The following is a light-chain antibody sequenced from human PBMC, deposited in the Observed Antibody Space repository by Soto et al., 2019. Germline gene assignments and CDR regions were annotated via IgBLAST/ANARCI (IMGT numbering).Light chain of an antibody. CDR2: KAS. CDR1: QSISSW. V-gene: IGKV1-5*03. Sequence: DIQMTQSPSTLSASVGDRVTNTCRASQSISSWLTWYQQKPGKAPKLLIYKASSLESGVPSRFSGSGSGTEFTLTISSLQPDDFATYYCQQYNSYSYTFGQGTKVDIK. J-gene: IGKJ2*01. CDR3: QQYNSYSYT.